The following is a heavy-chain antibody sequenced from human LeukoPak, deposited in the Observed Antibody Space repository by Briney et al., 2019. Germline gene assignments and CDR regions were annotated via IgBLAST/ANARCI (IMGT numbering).Heavy chain of an antibody. V-gene: IGHV1-69*13. Sequence: GASVKVSCKASGGTFSSYAISWVRQAPGQGLEWMGGIIPIFGTPNYAQKFQGRVTITADESTSTAYMELSSLRSEDTAVYYCATHPLNNSLYRGGYFDYWGQGTLVTVSS. CDR2: IIPIFGTP. CDR3: ATHPLNNSLYRGGYFDY. D-gene: IGHD1-26*01. CDR1: GGTFSSYA. J-gene: IGHJ4*02.